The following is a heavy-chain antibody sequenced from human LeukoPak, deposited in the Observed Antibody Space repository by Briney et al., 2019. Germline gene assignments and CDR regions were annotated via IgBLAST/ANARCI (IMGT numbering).Heavy chain of an antibody. D-gene: IGHD5-18*01. CDR2: MNPNSGNT. Sequence: ASVKVSCKASGCTFTSYDINWVRQATGQGLEWMGWMNPNSGNTGYAQKFQGRVTMTRNTSISTAYMELSSLRSEDTAVYYCARGFRGYSYGKKYYYYYYMDVWGKGTTVTVSS. CDR1: GCTFTSYD. J-gene: IGHJ6*03. CDR3: ARGFRGYSYGKKYYYYYYMDV. V-gene: IGHV1-8*01.